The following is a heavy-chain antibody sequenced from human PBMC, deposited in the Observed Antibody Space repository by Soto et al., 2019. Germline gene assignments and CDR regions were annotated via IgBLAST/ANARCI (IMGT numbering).Heavy chain of an antibody. Sequence: HPGGTLRLSCAASGFTFSSYAMHWVRQAPGKGLEWVAVISYHGNNKYYADSVKGRFTISRDNSNNTLYLQMNSLRAEDTAVYYCARDHGSGWSGYYFDYWGQGTLVTVSS. CDR1: GFTFSSYA. D-gene: IGHD6-19*01. V-gene: IGHV3-30-3*01. J-gene: IGHJ4*02. CDR3: ARDHGSGWSGYYFDY. CDR2: ISYHGNNK.